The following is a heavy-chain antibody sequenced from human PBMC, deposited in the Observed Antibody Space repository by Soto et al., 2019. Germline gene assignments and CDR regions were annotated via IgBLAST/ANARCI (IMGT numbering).Heavy chain of an antibody. V-gene: IGHV4-4*02. CDR2: IYHSGST. D-gene: IGHD5-12*01. J-gene: IGHJ6*02. CDR1: GGSISSSNW. CDR3: ARDGRYSGYPNYYYYYGMDV. Sequence: SETLSLTCAVSGGSISSSNWWSWVRQPPGKGLEWIGEIYHSGSTNYNPSLKSRVTISVDESKNQFSLKLSSVTAADTAVYYCARDGRYSGYPNYYYYYGMDVWGQGTTVTVSS.